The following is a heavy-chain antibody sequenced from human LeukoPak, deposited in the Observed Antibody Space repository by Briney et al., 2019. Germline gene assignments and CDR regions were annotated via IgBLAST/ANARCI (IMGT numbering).Heavy chain of an antibody. D-gene: IGHD3-16*02. CDR3: ARLPYRDGVAQDY. Sequence: ASVKVSCKTSGYTFTRYYMQWVRQAPGHGLEWMGIINPISGATDYAQKFQGRVTMTRDTSTSTVYMELSSLRSEDTAMYYCARLPYRDGVAQDYWGQGTLVSVSS. CDR2: INPISGAT. J-gene: IGHJ4*02. V-gene: IGHV1-46*01. CDR1: GYTFTRYY.